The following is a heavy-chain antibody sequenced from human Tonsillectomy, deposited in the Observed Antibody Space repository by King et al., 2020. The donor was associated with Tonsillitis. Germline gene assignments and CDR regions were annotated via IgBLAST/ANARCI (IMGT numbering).Heavy chain of an antibody. D-gene: IGHD1-26*01. CDR2: ISAYNGNT. CDR1: GYTFITYG. J-gene: IGHJ6*03. CDR3: ARDLWELRMDV. Sequence: QLVQSGAEVKKPGASVKVSCKASGYTFITYGISWVRQAPGQGLEWMGWISAYNGNTNYAQKLQGRVIMTRDTSTNTAYMELRTLRSDDTAVYYCARDLWELRMDVWGKGTTVTVSS. V-gene: IGHV1-18*01.